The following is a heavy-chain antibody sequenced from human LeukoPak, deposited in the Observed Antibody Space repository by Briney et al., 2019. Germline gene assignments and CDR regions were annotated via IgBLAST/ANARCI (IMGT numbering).Heavy chain of an antibody. CDR3: GSYSGYAQ. V-gene: IGHV1-8*01. CDR2: MNPNSGNT. CDR1: GYTFTGYD. D-gene: IGHD5-12*01. J-gene: IGHJ4*02. Sequence: ASVKVSCKASGYTFTGYDINWVRQATGQGLEWMGWMNPNSGNTGYAQKFQGRVTITRNTSITTAYMELSGLTSEDTAVYYCGSYSGYAQWGQGTLVTVSS.